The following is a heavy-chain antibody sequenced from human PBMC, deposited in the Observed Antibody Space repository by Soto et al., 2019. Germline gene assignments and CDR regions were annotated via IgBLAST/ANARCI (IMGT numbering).Heavy chain of an antibody. J-gene: IGHJ4*02. V-gene: IGHV4-39*02. CDR1: GGPVGYTSFY. D-gene: IGHD6-13*01. CDR2: VHHSVTT. Sequence: SETLSLTCYVSGGPVGYTSFYWGWLRQSPGKGLEWIGSVHHSVTTYYNPSLKGRVTISMDTSKNQFSLRLTSVTAADTAVYYCVKDIAAAGPKYWGQGTLVTVSS. CDR3: VKDIAAAGPKY.